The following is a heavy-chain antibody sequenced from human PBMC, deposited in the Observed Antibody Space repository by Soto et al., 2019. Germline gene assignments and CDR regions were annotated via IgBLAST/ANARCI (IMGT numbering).Heavy chain of an antibody. V-gene: IGHV4-39*01. D-gene: IGHD3-22*01. J-gene: IGHJ4*02. CDR1: GGSISSSSYY. Sequence: QVQLQESGPGLVKPSETLSLTCTVSGGSISSSSYYWGWIRQPPGKGLEWIGSIYYSGSTYYNPSLKSRVTISVDTSKNQFSLKLSSVTAADTAVYYCARRNYYDSSGYYGYWGQGTLVTVSS. CDR2: IYYSGST. CDR3: ARRNYYDSSGYYGY.